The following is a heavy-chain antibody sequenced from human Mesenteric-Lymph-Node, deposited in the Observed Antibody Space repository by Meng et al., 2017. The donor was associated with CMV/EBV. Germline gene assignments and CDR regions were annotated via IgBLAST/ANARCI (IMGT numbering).Heavy chain of an antibody. V-gene: IGHV4-39*01. Sequence: RLKELGPGLGKPSETLSLSCIVAGDSIRNSTYYWTWIRQPPGKGLEWIGSVHHSGTTYYNPSLKGRLTISVDTSANLFSLRLTTVTAADTATYYCARRGNYDSDYSEYWGQGTLVTVSS. J-gene: IGHJ4*02. CDR2: VHHSGTT. CDR1: GDSIRNSTYY. D-gene: IGHD3-22*01. CDR3: ARRGNYDSDYSEY.